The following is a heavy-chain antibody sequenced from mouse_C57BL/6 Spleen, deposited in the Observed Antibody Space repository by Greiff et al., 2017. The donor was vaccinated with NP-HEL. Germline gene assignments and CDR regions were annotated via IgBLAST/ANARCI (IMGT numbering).Heavy chain of an antibody. CDR1: GFTFSSYT. J-gene: IGHJ3*01. CDR2: ISGGGGNT. V-gene: IGHV5-9*01. Sequence: DVKLVESGGGLVKPGGSLKLSCAASGFTFSSYTMSWVRQTPEKRLEWVATISGGGGNTYYPDSVKGRFTISRDNAKNTLYLQMSSLRSEDTALYYCARRDDYLFAYWGQGTLVTVSA. CDR3: ARRDDYLFAY. D-gene: IGHD2-4*01.